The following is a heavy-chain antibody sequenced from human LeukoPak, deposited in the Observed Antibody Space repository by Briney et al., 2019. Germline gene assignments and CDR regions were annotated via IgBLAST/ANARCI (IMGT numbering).Heavy chain of an antibody. Sequence: GGSLRLSCAASGFTFSSYGMHWVRQAPGKGLEWVAFIRYDGSNKYYADSVKGRFTISRDNAKNSLYLQMNSLRAEDTAVYYCARELGGSYGYWGQGTLVTVSS. J-gene: IGHJ4*02. CDR3: ARELGGSYGY. CDR2: IRYDGSNK. V-gene: IGHV3-30*02. CDR1: GFTFSSYG. D-gene: IGHD1-26*01.